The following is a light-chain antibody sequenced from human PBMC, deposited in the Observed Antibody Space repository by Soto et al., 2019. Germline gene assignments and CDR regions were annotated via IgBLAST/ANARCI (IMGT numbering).Light chain of an antibody. Sequence: QSVLTQPPSASGTPGQRVTISCSGSSSNIGINAVNWYQRLPGTAPKLVIYDNNQRPSGVPDRFSGSKSGISASLAISGLQSEDEADYSCAAWDDSLNGLVFGTGTKLTVL. V-gene: IGLV1-44*01. CDR3: AAWDDSLNGLV. J-gene: IGLJ1*01. CDR2: DNN. CDR1: SSNIGINA.